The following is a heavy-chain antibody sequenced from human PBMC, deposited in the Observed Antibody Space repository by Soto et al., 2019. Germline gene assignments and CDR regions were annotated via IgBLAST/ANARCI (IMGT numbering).Heavy chain of an antibody. CDR2: IYKTGST. D-gene: IGHD2-8*02. CDR3: ATAANRQGALVFEY. V-gene: IGHV4-59*01. Sequence: SETLSLACTVSGDSISAYYWTWLRQPPGKGLEWMGYIYKTGSTSYNPSRESRASISLDTSNHRFSLKMSSVTATDTAVSYCATAANRQGALVFEYCGEASLVAVAS. CDR1: GDSISAYY. J-gene: IGHJ4*02.